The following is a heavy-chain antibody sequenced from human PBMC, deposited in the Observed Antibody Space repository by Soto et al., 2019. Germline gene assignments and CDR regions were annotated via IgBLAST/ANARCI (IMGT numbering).Heavy chain of an antibody. D-gene: IGHD2-2*01. J-gene: IGHJ5*02. CDR2: IRSKANSYAT. V-gene: IGHV3-73*01. CDR3: TRHAELGYCISTSCPKRVWFDP. Sequence: EVQLVESGGGLVQPGGSLKLSCAASGFTFSGSAMHWVRQASGKGLEWVGRIRSKANSYATAYAASVKGRFTISRDDSKNTAYLQMNSRKTEDTAVYYCTRHAELGYCISTSCPKRVWFDPWGQGTLVTVSS. CDR1: GFTFSGSA.